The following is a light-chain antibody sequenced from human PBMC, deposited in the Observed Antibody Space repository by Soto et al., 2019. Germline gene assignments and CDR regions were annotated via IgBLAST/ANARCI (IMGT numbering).Light chain of an antibody. V-gene: IGKV3-20*01. CDR3: QQYGSPLT. CDR2: GAS. Sequence: EIMLTQSPGTLSLSPGERATLSCRASQSVSSSYLAWYQQKPGQAPRLLIYGASSRATGIPDRFSGSGSGTDFTLTICRLEPDDFAVYYCQQYGSPLTFGGGTKVDIK. CDR1: QSVSSSY. J-gene: IGKJ4*01.